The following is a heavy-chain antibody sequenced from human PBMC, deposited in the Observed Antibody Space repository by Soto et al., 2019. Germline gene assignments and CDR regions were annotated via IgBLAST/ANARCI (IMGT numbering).Heavy chain of an antibody. CDR1: GYTFTNFA. Sequence: GASVKVSCKASGYTFTNFAMHWARHAHGQRLEWMGWINPGNGNTKYSQKFQGRVTITRDTSASTAYMELSSLRSKDTAVYYCARDGPNPPSIVVVTAAADSYCYGMDVWGQGTTVTVSS. CDR3: ARDGPNPPSIVVVTAAADSYCYGMDV. D-gene: IGHD2-2*01. CDR2: INPGNGNT. V-gene: IGHV1-3*01. J-gene: IGHJ6*02.